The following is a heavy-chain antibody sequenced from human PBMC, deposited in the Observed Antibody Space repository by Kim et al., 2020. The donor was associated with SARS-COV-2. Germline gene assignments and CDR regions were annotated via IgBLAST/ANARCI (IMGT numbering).Heavy chain of an antibody. Sequence: GGSLRLSCAASGFTFSSYGMHWVRQAPGKGLEWVAVIWYDGSNKYYADSVKGRFTISRYNSKNTLYLQMNSLRAEDTAVYYCAKDSSFAVGYFDYWGQGTLVTVSS. D-gene: IGHD2-2*01. V-gene: IGHV3-33*06. CDR1: GFTFSSYG. CDR3: AKDSSFAVGYFDY. CDR2: IWYDGSNK. J-gene: IGHJ4*02.